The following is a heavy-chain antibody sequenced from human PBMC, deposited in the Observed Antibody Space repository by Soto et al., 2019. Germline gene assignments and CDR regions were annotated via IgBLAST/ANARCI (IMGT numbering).Heavy chain of an antibody. Sequence: SVKVSCKASGGTFSSYAISWVRKAPGQGLEWMGGIIPIFGTANYAQKFQGRVTITADESTSTAYMELSSLRSEDTAVYYCARGEFSGSYPGTYYFDYWGQGTLVTVSS. CDR3: ARGEFSGSYPGTYYFDY. D-gene: IGHD1-26*01. CDR2: IIPIFGTA. CDR1: GGTFSSYA. J-gene: IGHJ4*02. V-gene: IGHV1-69*13.